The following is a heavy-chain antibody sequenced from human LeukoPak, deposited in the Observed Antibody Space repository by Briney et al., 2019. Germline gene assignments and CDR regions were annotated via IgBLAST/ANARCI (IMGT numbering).Heavy chain of an antibody. CDR3: ASGYSNYVGEGDDAFDI. CDR2: INPNSGGT. D-gene: IGHD4-11*01. J-gene: IGHJ3*02. Sequence: ASVKVSCKASGYTFTAYYIHWVRQAPEQGLEWMGWINPNSGGTNYPQKFQGRVTMTRDTSISTAYMELSRLRSDDTAVYYCASGYSNYVGEGDDAFDIWGQGTMVTVSS. V-gene: IGHV1-2*02. CDR1: GYTFTAYY.